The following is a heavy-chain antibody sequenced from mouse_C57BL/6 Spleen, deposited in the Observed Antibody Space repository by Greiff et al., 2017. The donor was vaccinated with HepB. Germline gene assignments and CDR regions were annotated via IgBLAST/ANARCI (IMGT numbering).Heavy chain of an antibody. Sequence: ESGPGLVKPSQSLSLTCSVTGYSITSGYYWNWIRQFPGNKLEWMGYISYDGSNNYNPSLKNRISITRDTSKNQFFLKLNSVTTEDTATYYCARAVGDYYGRWYFDVWGTGTTVTVSS. V-gene: IGHV3-6*01. CDR3: ARAVGDYYGRWYFDV. CDR2: ISYDGSN. D-gene: IGHD1-1*01. CDR1: GYSITSGYY. J-gene: IGHJ1*03.